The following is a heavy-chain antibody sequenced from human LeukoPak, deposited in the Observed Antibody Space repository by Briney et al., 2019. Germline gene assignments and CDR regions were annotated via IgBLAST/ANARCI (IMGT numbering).Heavy chain of an antibody. Sequence: GGSLGLSCAASGFTFSSYWMSWVRQAPGKGLEWVANIKQDGSEKYYVDSVKGRFTISRDNAKNSLYLQMNSLRAEDTAVYYCARGYCSGGSCFDYWGQGTLVTVSS. CDR3: ARGYCSGGSCFDY. CDR1: GFTFSSYW. D-gene: IGHD2-15*01. V-gene: IGHV3-7*04. CDR2: IKQDGSEK. J-gene: IGHJ4*02.